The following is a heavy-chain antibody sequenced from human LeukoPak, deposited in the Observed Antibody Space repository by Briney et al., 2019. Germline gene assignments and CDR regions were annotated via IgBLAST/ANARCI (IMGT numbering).Heavy chain of an antibody. D-gene: IGHD6-19*01. J-gene: IGHJ4*02. Sequence: ASVKVPCTVSGYTLTELSMHWVRQAPGKGLEWMGGFDPEDGETIYAQKFQGRVTMTEDTSTDTAYMELSSLRSEDTAVYYCATSLEQWLARDYWGQGTLVTVSS. V-gene: IGHV1-24*01. CDR1: GYTLTELS. CDR3: ATSLEQWLARDY. CDR2: FDPEDGET.